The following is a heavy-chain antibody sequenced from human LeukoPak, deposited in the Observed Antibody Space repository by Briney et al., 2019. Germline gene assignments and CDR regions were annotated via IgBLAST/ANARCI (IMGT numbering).Heavy chain of an antibody. D-gene: IGHD5-12*01. CDR3: ARGDDIVALGGY. V-gene: IGHV1-69*04. CDR1: GGTFSSYA. Sequence: ASVKVSCNASGGTFSSYAISWVRQAPGQGLEWMGRIIPILGIANYAQKFQGRVTITADKSTSTAYMELSSLRSEDTAVYYCARGDDIVALGGYWGQGTLVTVSS. CDR2: IIPILGIA. J-gene: IGHJ4*02.